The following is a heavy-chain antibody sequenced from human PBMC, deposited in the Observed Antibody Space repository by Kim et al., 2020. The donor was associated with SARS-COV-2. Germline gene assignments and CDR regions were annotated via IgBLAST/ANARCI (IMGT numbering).Heavy chain of an antibody. Sequence: GGSLRLSCAASGFTFSDYYMSWIRQAPGKGLEWLSYISSSGTIYYADSVKGRFTISRDNSKNSLYLQMNYLRAEDTALYYCARGGDYSGYYVYFDCWCQG. CDR3: ARGGDYSGYYVYFDC. CDR2: ISSSGTI. CDR1: GFTFSDYY. V-gene: IGHV3-11*01. J-gene: IGHJ4*02. D-gene: IGHD3-22*01.